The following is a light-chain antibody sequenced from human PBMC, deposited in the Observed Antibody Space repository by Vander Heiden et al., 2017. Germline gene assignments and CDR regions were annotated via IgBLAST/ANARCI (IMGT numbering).Light chain of an antibody. CDR1: QDIGTF. V-gene: IGKV1-33*01. CDR2: RAS. J-gene: IGKJ2*01. Sequence: DIKLTQSPSSLSASVGDRITITCQASQDIGTFLTWYQHKPGKAPKLLISRASDLASGVPSRFLGSGSESYFTLTVSSLQPEDIATYYCQQNDNLPPFTFGQGTKLE. CDR3: QQNDNLPPFT.